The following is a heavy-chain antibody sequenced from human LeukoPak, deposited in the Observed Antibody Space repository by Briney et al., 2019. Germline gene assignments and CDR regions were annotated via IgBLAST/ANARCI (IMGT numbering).Heavy chain of an antibody. V-gene: IGHV3-23*01. J-gene: IGHJ6*02. CDR1: GFTFSSYA. Sequence: GGSLRLSCAASGFTFSSYAMIWVRQAPGKGLEWVSAIGGSGTSTFYADSVKGRFTISRDNSKNTLYLQMNSLRAEDTAVYYCAKSSQGHPPYYCSMDVWGQGTTVTVSS. CDR3: AKSSQGHPPYYCSMDV. CDR2: IGGSGTST.